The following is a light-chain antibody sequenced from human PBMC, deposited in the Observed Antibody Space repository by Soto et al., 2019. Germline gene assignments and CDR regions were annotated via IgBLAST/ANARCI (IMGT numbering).Light chain of an antibody. Sequence: EIVLTQSPATLSLSPGDRATLSCRASQSVTSSLAWFQQKPGQAPRLLIYDTSTRATGVPTRFSGSRSGAEFTLTINSLQSEDFAVYYCQPYNNWPLTFGGGTKVEIK. V-gene: IGKV3-15*01. J-gene: IGKJ4*01. CDR2: DTS. CDR3: QPYNNWPLT. CDR1: QSVTSS.